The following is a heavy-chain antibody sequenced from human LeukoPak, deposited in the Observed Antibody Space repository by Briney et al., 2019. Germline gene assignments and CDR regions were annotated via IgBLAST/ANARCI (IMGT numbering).Heavy chain of an antibody. CDR1: GGSISGYY. D-gene: IGHD3-22*01. CDR3: ARQSISGSSLSYFDY. Sequence: SETLSLTCTVSGGSISGYYWSWIRQPPGKGLEWIGNIYDSGSTNYNPSLKSRLTISVDTSKNQCSLKLSSVTAADTAVYYCARQSISGSSLSYFDYWGQGTLVNVSS. J-gene: IGHJ4*02. CDR2: IYDSGST. V-gene: IGHV4-59*01.